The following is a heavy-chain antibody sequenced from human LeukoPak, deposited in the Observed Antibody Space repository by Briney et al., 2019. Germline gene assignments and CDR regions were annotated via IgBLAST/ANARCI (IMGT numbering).Heavy chain of an antibody. J-gene: IGHJ3*02. V-gene: IGHV4-30-4*01. Sequence: PSETLSLTCTVSGGSISSGDYYWSWIRQPPGKGLEWIGYIYYSGSTYYNPSLKSRVTISVDTSKNQFSLKLSSVTAADTAVYYCAREERLSGAFDIWGQGTMVTVSS. CDR1: GGSISSGDYY. D-gene: IGHD6-25*01. CDR2: IYYSGST. CDR3: AREERLSGAFDI.